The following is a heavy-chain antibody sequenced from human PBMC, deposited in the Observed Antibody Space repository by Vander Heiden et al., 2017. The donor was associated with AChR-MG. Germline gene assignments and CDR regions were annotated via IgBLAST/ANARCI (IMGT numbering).Heavy chain of an antibody. V-gene: IGHV3-13*01. CDR3: ARGTRGFDP. J-gene: IGHJ5*02. D-gene: IGHD3-10*01. CDR2: IGIAGDT. CDR1: GFPFSDYD. Sequence: EVQVVESGGGLVQPGGSLRLSCAASGFPFSDYDFHWVRQATGRGLEWVSGIGIAGDTYYLASVKGRFTISRENAKSSLYLQMNSLRPGDTAVYYCARGTRGFDPWGQGTLVTVSS.